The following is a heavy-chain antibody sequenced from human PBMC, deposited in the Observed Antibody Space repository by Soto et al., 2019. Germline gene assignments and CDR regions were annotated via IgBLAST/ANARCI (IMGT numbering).Heavy chain of an antibody. CDR2: IIPILNTA. D-gene: IGHD3-10*01. J-gene: IGHJ6*02. Sequence: QVHLVQSGAEVKKPGSSVRVSCKTSGGTFSSYSFTWVRQAPGQGLEWMGEIIPILNTANFAQKFQSRVTITAAEPTSTVYMDLSSLSPDYPAVYYCARVDYDSTYGFYYYGLDVWGQGTTVTVSS. CDR3: ARVDYDSTYGFYYYGLDV. V-gene: IGHV1-69*01. CDR1: GGTFSSYS.